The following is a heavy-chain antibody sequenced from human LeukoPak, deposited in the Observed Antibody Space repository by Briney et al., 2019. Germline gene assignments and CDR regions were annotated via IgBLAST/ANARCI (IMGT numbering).Heavy chain of an antibody. CDR3: ASLGTLRS. J-gene: IGHJ5*02. CDR2: IYRIGNT. CDR1: GDSISSDY. D-gene: IGHD7-27*01. Sequence: SETLSLTCSVSGDSISSDYWSWIRQPPGKGLEWIGYIYRIGNTDYNPSLKSRVTISLDTSKNQLSLNLTSVTAADTAMYYCASLGTLRSWGQGTLVTVSS. V-gene: IGHV4-4*08.